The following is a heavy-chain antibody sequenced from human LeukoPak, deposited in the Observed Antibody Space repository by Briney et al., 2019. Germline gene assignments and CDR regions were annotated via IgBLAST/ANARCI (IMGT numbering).Heavy chain of an antibody. V-gene: IGHV3-23*01. J-gene: IGHJ4*02. CDR2: ISASGGST. D-gene: IGHD6-19*01. CDR3: AKEQWPGLDY. Sequence: GGSLRRSCAASGFTFGSYAMSWVRQAPGKGLEWVSGISASGGSTYYADSVKGRFTISRDNSKNTLYLQMNSLRAEDTAVYYCAKEQWPGLDYWGQGTLVTVS. CDR1: GFTFGSYA.